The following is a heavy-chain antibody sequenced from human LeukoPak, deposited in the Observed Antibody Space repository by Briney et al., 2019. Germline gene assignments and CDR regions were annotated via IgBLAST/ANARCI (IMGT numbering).Heavy chain of an antibody. CDR1: GFTFSNYA. CDR2: INDNGSTR. J-gene: IGHJ2*01. D-gene: IGHD1-14*01. V-gene: IGHV3-23*01. Sequence: GGSLRLSCGASGFTFSNYAMSWVRQAPGKGLEWVSGINDNGSTRFYAASVKGRFTSSRDNPKNTLYLQMNGLRVEDTAVYYCVQLLDDNPIRWYFGLWGRGTLVTVSS. CDR3: VQLLDDNPIRWYFGL.